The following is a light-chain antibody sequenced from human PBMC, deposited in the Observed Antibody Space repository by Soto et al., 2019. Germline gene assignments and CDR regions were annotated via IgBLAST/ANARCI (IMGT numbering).Light chain of an antibody. Sequence: IVMTQSPLSLTVTPGEPASISCRSGERLLHTNEYNYLEWYLQKTGQSPQLLIHLDSDRATGVPGRFSGSGSGTDFTLKIRRVEAEDVGLYYCMQSVDAPWTFRHGTKVEIK. J-gene: IGKJ1*01. CDR3: MQSVDAPWT. CDR1: ERLLHTNEYNY. CDR2: LDS. V-gene: IGKV2-28*01.